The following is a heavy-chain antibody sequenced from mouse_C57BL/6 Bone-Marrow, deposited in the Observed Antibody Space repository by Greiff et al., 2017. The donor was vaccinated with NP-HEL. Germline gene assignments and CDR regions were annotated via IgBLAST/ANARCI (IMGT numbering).Heavy chain of an antibody. J-gene: IGHJ2*01. D-gene: IGHD1-1*01. Sequence: VQLQQPGAELVMPGASVKLSCKASGYTFTSYWMHWVKQRPGQGLEWIGEIDPSDSYTNYNQKFKGKSTLTVDKSSSTAYMQLSSLTSEDSAVYYCARGPHYGSTPYYFDYWGQGTTLTVSS. CDR2: IDPSDSYT. V-gene: IGHV1-69*01. CDR3: ARGPHYGSTPYYFDY. CDR1: GYTFTSYW.